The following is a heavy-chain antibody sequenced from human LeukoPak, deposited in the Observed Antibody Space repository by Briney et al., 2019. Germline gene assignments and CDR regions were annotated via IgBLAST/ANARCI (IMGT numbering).Heavy chain of an antibody. CDR2: IYTSGST. D-gene: IGHD6-6*01. Sequence: PSETLSLTCTVSGGSISSGSYYWSWIRQPAGKGLEGIGRIYTSGSTNYNPSLRIRVTISVDTSKNQFSLKPISVTAADTAVYYCARALRSMGYYYYYMDVWGKGTTVTVSS. CDR3: ARALRSMGYYYYYMDV. CDR1: GGSISSGSYY. J-gene: IGHJ6*03. V-gene: IGHV4-61*02.